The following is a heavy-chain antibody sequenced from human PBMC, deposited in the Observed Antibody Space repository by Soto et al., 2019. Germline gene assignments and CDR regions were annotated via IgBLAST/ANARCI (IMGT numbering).Heavy chain of an antibody. D-gene: IGHD3-22*01. CDR2: INPNSGGT. J-gene: IGHJ5*02. CDR1: GYTFSGYY. Sequence: ASVKVTCKATGYTFSGYYIHWVRQAPGQGLEWMGWINPNSGGTNYAQKFQGWVTMTRDTSISTAYMELSLRSDDTAVYYCAREGRADYSDSSGYSNWFDPWGQGTLVTVSS. V-gene: IGHV1-2*04. CDR3: AREGRADYSDSSGYSNWFDP.